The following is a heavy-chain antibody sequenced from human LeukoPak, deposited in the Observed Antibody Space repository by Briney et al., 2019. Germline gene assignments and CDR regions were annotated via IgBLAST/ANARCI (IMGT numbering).Heavy chain of an antibody. D-gene: IGHD5-12*01. Sequence: GGSLRLSCAASGFTFSSYWMHWVRQTPGKGLVWVSRINSDGTSTNYADFVKGRFTISRDNAKNTLYLQMNSLRAEDTAVYYCAKDRRYSGYGFFDYWGQGTLVTVSS. CDR1: GFTFSSYW. CDR3: AKDRRYSGYGFFDY. J-gene: IGHJ4*02. CDR2: INSDGTST. V-gene: IGHV3-74*01.